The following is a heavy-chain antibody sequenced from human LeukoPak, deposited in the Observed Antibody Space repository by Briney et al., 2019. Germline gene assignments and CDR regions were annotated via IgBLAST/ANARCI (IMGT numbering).Heavy chain of an antibody. V-gene: IGHV3-33*03. Sequence: GGSLRLSCAASGFSFSSYGMHWVRQPPGKGLEWVAVIWFDGSNTYYADSVKGRFTISRDNAKNSLYLQMSNLRAEDTAVYFCARGGGLDVWAQGATVTVSS. CDR2: IWFDGSNT. CDR3: ARGGGLDV. CDR1: GFSFSSYG. D-gene: IGHD3-16*01. J-gene: IGHJ6*02.